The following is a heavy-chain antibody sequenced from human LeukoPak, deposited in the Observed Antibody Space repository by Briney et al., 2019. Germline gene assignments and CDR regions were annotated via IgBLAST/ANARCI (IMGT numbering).Heavy chain of an antibody. J-gene: IGHJ4*02. CDR1: GFTFSGSA. D-gene: IGHD5-12*01. CDR2: IRSKANSYAT. Sequence: PGGSLRLSCAASGFTFSGSAMHWVRQASGKGLEWVGRIRSKANSYATAYAASVKGRFTISRDDSKNTAYLQMNSLKTEDTAVYYCTRPAEYSGYGFGYWGQGTLATVSS. CDR3: TRPAEYSGYGFGY. V-gene: IGHV3-73*01.